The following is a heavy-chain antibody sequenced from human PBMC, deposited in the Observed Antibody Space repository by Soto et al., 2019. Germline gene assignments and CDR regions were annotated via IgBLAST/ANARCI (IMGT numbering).Heavy chain of an antibody. Sequence: EVQLLESGGGLVQPGGSLRLSCAASGFTFSSYAMSWVRQAPGKGLEWVSAISGSGGSTYYADSVKGRFTISRDNSKNTLYLQMNSLRAEDTAVYYCAKDTRYPNLRPYCSGGSCFLYYFDYWGQGTLVTVSS. CDR2: ISGSGGST. V-gene: IGHV3-23*01. CDR3: AKDTRYPNLRPYCSGGSCFLYYFDY. J-gene: IGHJ4*02. D-gene: IGHD2-15*01. CDR1: GFTFSSYA.